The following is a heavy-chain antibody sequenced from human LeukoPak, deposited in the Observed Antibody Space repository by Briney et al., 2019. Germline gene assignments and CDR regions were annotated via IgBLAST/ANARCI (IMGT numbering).Heavy chain of an antibody. CDR3: AREDYYDSSGYYLDC. CDR1: GYSISSAYY. D-gene: IGHD3-22*01. Sequence: SETLSLTCTVSGYSISSAYYWGWIRQPPGKGLEWIGSIYHSGSTYYNPSLKNRVTISVDTSNNQFSLKLSSVTAADTAVYYCAREDYYDSSGYYLDCWGQGTLVTVSS. CDR2: IYHSGST. V-gene: IGHV4-38-2*02. J-gene: IGHJ4*02.